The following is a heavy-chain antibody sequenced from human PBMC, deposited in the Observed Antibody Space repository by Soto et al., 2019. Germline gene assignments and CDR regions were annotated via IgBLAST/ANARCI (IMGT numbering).Heavy chain of an antibody. CDR3: AKGRGGSGSLTPRVDF. CDR2: ISGGGDTT. Sequence: EVQLLESGGGLVQPGGSLRLSCAASGFTFNNYAMTWVRQAPGKGLEWVSAISGGGDTTSYADSVKGRFTVSRDGSKNTLYLQMSSLSAEDTALYYCAKGRGGSGSLTPRVDFWGQGTLDTVSS. J-gene: IGHJ4*02. CDR1: GFTFNNYA. V-gene: IGHV3-23*01. D-gene: IGHD3-10*01.